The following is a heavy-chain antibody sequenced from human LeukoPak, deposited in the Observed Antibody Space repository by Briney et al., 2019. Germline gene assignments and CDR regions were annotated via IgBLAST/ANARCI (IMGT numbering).Heavy chain of an antibody. Sequence: SETLSLTCIVPGDSMNNYYWSWIRQPPGKGLEWIGNVDYSGSTNYNPSLRSRVTISVDTFKNQFSLRLTSVTAADTAVYYCARGGDGYNGYEYSNDYWGQGTLVTVSS. CDR2: VDYSGST. D-gene: IGHD5-12*01. CDR1: GDSMNNYY. V-gene: IGHV4-59*01. J-gene: IGHJ4*02. CDR3: ARGGDGYNGYEYSNDY.